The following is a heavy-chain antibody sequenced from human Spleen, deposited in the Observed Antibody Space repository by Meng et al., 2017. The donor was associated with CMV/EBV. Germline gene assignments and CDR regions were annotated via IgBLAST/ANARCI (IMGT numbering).Heavy chain of an antibody. V-gene: IGHV3-11*04. J-gene: IGHJ4*02. D-gene: IGHD3-3*01. CDR2: ISSSGSTI. CDR3: ARMVTVIFGVLIEHYFDY. Sequence: GESLKISCAASGFTFSDYYMSWIRQAPGKGLEWVSYISSSGSTIYYADSVKGRFTISRDNAKNSLYLQMNSLRAEDTAVYYCARMVTVIFGVLIEHYFDYWGQGTLVTVSS. CDR1: GFTFSDYY.